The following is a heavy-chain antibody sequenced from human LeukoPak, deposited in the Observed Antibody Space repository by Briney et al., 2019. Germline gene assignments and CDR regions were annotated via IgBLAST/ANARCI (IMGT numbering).Heavy chain of an antibody. CDR2: ISYDGSNK. V-gene: IGHV3-30-3*01. D-gene: IGHD4-23*01. Sequence: TGGSLRLSCAASGFTLSSYAMHWVRQAPGKGLEWVAVISYDGSNKYYADSVKGRFTISRDNSKNTLYLQMNSLRAEDTAVYYCASAHDYGGNWALVYWGQGTLVTVSS. CDR3: ASAHDYGGNWALVY. J-gene: IGHJ4*02. CDR1: GFTLSSYA.